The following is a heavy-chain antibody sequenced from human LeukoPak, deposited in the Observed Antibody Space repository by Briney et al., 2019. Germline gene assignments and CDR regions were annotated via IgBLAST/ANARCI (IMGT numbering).Heavy chain of an antibody. V-gene: IGHV3-7*01. CDR2: IKQDGSEK. Sequence: GGSLRLSCAASGFTFSSYWMSWVRQAPGKGLEWVANIKQDGSEKYYVDSVKGRFTISRDNAKNSLYLQMNSLRAEDTAVYYCARVRDLSGGVIISHFDYWGQGTLVTVSS. D-gene: IGHD3-16*02. CDR3: ARVRDLSGGVIISHFDY. CDR1: GFTFSSYW. J-gene: IGHJ4*02.